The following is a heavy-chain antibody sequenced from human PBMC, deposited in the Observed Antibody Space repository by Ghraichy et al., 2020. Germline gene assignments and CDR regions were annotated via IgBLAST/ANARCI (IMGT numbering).Heavy chain of an antibody. D-gene: IGHD3-22*01. CDR1: GFTFSSYA. J-gene: IGHJ4*02. CDR3: AKDVHPYYYDSSGYYWP. Sequence: GGSLRLSCAASGFTFSSYAMSWVRQAPGKGLEWVSAISGSGGSTYYADSVKGRFTISRDNSKNTLYLQMNSLRAEDTAVYYCAKDVHPYYYDSSGYYWPWGQGTLVTVSS. CDR2: ISGSGGST. V-gene: IGHV3-23*01.